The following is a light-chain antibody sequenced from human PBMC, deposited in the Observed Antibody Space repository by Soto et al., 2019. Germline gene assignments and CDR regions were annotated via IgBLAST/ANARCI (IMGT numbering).Light chain of an antibody. Sequence: QAVVTQPPSASGTPGQRVTISCSGSSSNIGSNTVNWYQHLPGTAPKLLNYSNNQRPSGVPDRFSGSKSGTSASLAISGLQSEDEADYYCAAWADSLNGWVFGGGTKVTVL. V-gene: IGLV1-44*01. CDR3: AAWADSLNGWV. J-gene: IGLJ3*02. CDR2: SNN. CDR1: SSNIGSNT.